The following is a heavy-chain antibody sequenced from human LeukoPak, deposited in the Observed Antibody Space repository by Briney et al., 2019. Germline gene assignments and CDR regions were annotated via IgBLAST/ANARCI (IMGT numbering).Heavy chain of an antibody. CDR1: GFTFSNYA. CDR3: VRDAWGWLFDD. V-gene: IGHV3-23*01. J-gene: IGHJ4*02. Sequence: GASLRLSCAASGFTFSNYAMSWVRQAPGKGLEWVAGFSAGDATTLYADSVRGRFTISKDHSKDTLYLQMDSLRDEDTALYYCVRDAWGWLFDDWGQGTLVTVSS. D-gene: IGHD5-12*01. CDR2: FSAGDATT.